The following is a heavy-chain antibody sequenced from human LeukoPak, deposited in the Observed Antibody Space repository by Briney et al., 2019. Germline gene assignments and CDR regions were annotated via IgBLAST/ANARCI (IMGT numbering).Heavy chain of an antibody. D-gene: IGHD3-10*01. J-gene: IGHJ5*02. CDR2: IIPILGIA. V-gene: IGHV1-69*04. CDR3: ARDVDGSGSPDFKASGWFDP. CDR1: GGTFSSYT. Sequence: SVKVSCKASGGTFSSYTISWVRQAPGQGLEWMGRIIPILGIANYAQKFQGRVTITADKSTSTAYMELSSRRSEDTAVYYCARDVDGSGSPDFKASGWFDPWGQGTLVTVSS.